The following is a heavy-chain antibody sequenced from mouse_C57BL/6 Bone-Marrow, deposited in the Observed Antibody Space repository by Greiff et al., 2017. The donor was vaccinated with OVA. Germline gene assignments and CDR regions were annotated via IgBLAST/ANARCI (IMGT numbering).Heavy chain of an antibody. CDR2: IHPNSGST. V-gene: IGHV1-64*01. CDR3: ARRTTVVATEYFDY. CDR1: GYTFTSYW. J-gene: IGHJ2*01. D-gene: IGHD1-1*01. Sequence: QVQLQQPGAELVKPGASVKLSCKASGYTFTSYWMHWVKQRPGQGLEWIGMIHPNSGSTNYNEKFKSKATLTVDKSSSTAYMQLSSLTSEDSAVYYCARRTTVVATEYFDYWGQGTTLTVSS.